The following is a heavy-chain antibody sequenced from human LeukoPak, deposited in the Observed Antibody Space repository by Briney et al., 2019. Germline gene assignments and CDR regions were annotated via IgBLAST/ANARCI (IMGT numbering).Heavy chain of an antibody. V-gene: IGHV1-2*02. D-gene: IGHD6-13*01. J-gene: IGHJ5*02. CDR1: GYTFTGYY. Sequence: ASVKVSCKASGYTFTGYYMHWVRQAPGQGLEWMGWISPNGGGTNYAQKFQGRVTMTRDTSISTAYMELSRLRSDDTAVYYCARALYSSRKFDPWGQGTLVTVSS. CDR2: ISPNGGGT. CDR3: ARALYSSRKFDP.